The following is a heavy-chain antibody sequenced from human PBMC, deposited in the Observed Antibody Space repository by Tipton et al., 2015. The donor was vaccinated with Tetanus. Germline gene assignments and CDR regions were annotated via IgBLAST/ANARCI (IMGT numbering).Heavy chain of an antibody. CDR1: GGTFTNYA. CDR3: AGAPNRISRAYDY. CDR2: ITPIFGTT. V-gene: IGHV1-69*01. D-gene: IGHD1-14*01. J-gene: IGHJ4*02. Sequence: QVQLVQSGAEMKKPGSSVKVSCKASGGTFTNYALSWVRQAPGQGLEWVGGITPIFGTTNSAPKFQGRVTITADESTNTAYMEMSSLRSEDTAVYYCAGAPNRISRAYDYWGQGTQITASS.